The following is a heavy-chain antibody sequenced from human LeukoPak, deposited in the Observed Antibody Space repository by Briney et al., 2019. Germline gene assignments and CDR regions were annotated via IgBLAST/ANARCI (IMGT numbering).Heavy chain of an antibody. Sequence: GGSLRLSCSASKVTFSSYAMSWVRQAPGKGLEWVSAITGSGGSTYYADSVKGRFTIPGDNSKNTLYLQMNSPRAEDSAVYYCAKDSKTEEGFDYWGQGTLVTVSS. CDR2: ITGSGGST. CDR1: KVTFSSYA. CDR3: AKDSKTEEGFDY. V-gene: IGHV3-23*01. J-gene: IGHJ4*02. D-gene: IGHD2-21*02.